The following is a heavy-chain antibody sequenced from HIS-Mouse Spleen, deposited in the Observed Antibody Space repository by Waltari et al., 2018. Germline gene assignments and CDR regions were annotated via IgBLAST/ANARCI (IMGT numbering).Heavy chain of an antibody. CDR3: AKDRGSQFDY. CDR1: GFTFSSYA. D-gene: IGHD1-26*01. V-gene: IGHV3-30*18. Sequence: QVQLVESGGGVVQPGRSLRLSCAASGFTFSSYAMHWVRQAPGKGLEWVAVISYDGSNKCYADSVKGRFTISRDNSKNTLYLQMNSLRAEDTAVYYCAKDRGSQFDYWGQGTLVTVSS. J-gene: IGHJ4*02. CDR2: ISYDGSNK.